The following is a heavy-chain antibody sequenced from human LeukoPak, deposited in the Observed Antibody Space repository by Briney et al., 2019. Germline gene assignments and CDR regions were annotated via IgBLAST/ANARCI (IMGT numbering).Heavy chain of an antibody. Sequence: SETLSLTCTVSGGSISTYYWSWIRQPAGKGLEWIGRIYITGSINYNPSLKSRVTISVDTSKNQFSLKLSSVTAADTAVYCCARHHYGDYSWFDPWGQGTLVTVSS. CDR2: IYITGSI. CDR3: ARHHYGDYSWFDP. D-gene: IGHD4-17*01. V-gene: IGHV4-4*07. CDR1: GGSISTYY. J-gene: IGHJ5*02.